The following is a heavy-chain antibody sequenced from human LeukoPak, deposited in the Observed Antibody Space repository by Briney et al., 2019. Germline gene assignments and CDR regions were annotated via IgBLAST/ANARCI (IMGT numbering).Heavy chain of an antibody. CDR1: GGSIGSTNYY. J-gene: IGHJ3*02. CDR3: ARTPTNAVPSAHNGFDI. V-gene: IGHV4-39*01. D-gene: IGHD6-19*01. Sequence: SETLSLTCTVSGGSIGSTNYYWGWIRQPPGKGLEWIANIYYSGSTYYNPSLKSRVTISVDTSKNQFSLRLNSVTAADTSIYYCARTPTNAVPSAHNGFDIWGQGTMLTVSS. CDR2: IYYSGST.